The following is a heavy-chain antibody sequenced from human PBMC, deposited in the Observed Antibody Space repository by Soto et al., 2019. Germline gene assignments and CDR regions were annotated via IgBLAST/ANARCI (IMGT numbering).Heavy chain of an antibody. CDR1: GYTFTSYG. D-gene: IGHD1-26*01. CDR3: ARDLGGSYYAPVDY. J-gene: IGHJ4*02. V-gene: IGHV1-18*01. CDR2: ISAYNGNT. Sequence: QVQLVQSGAEVKKPGASVKVSCKASGYTFTSYGISWVRQAPGQGLEWMGWISAYNGNTKYAQKLQGRVTTTTDTSPSTDYMELRSLRSDDTAVYYCARDLGGSYYAPVDYWGQGTLVTVSS.